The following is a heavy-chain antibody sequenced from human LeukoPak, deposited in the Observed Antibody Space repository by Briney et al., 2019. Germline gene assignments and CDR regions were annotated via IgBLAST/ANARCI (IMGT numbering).Heavy chain of an antibody. CDR2: ISGSGGST. J-gene: IGHJ4*02. D-gene: IGHD3-10*01. CDR3: AKDSGSGSYYPSYYFDY. Sequence: PGGSLRLSCAASGFTFSSYAMSWVRKAPGKGLEWVSAISGSGGSTYYADSVKGRFTIFRDNSKNTLYLQMNSLRAEDTAVYYCAKDSGSGSYYPSYYFDYWGQGTLVTVSS. V-gene: IGHV3-23*01. CDR1: GFTFSSYA.